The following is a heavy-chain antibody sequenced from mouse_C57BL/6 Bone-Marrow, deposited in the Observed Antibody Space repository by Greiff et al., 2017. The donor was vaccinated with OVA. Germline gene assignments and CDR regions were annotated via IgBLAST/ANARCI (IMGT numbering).Heavy chain of an antibody. CDR1: GYTFTSYW. Sequence: VQLQQPGAELVKPGDSVKLSCKASGYTFTSYWMHWVKQRPGQGLEWIGMIYPNSGSTNYNEKFKSKATLTVDKSSSTAYMQLSSLTSEDSAVYYCAYDGYYWFAYWGQGTLVTVTA. D-gene: IGHD2-3*01. CDR3: AYDGYYWFAY. CDR2: IYPNSGST. V-gene: IGHV1-64*01. J-gene: IGHJ3*01.